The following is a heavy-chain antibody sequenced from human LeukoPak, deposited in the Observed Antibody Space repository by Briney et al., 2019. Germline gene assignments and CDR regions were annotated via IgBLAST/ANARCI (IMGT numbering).Heavy chain of an antibody. D-gene: IGHD2/OR15-2a*01. V-gene: IGHV3-21*03. CDR1: GFTFSSYS. CDR3: ARDFYDGFALDY. Sequence: GGSLRLSCAASGFTFSSYSMNWVRQAPGKGLEWVSSISSSSSYIYYTDSVKGRFTISRDNARNSLYLQMDNLRAEDTGVYYCARDFYDGFALDYWGQGTLVTVSS. CDR2: ISSSSSYI. J-gene: IGHJ4*02.